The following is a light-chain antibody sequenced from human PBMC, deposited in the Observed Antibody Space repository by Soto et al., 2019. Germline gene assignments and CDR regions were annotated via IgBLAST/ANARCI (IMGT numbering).Light chain of an antibody. CDR3: AAWDDNLNGVL. V-gene: IGLV1-44*01. Sequence: QSVLTQPPSASGTPGQRVTISCSGSSSSIGSNTVNWYQQLPGTAPKLLMFTNNQRPSGVPDRFSGSKSGTSASLAINGLQSEDEADYYCAAWDDNLNGVLFGGGTQLTVL. CDR1: SSSIGSNT. CDR2: TNN. J-gene: IGLJ2*01.